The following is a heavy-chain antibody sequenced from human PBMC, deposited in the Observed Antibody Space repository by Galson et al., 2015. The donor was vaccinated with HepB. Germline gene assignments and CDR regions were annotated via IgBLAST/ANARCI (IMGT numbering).Heavy chain of an antibody. CDR1: GGSVSSGSYY. D-gene: IGHD2-21*02. V-gene: IGHV4-61*01. CDR2: IYYSGST. CDR3: ASTYCGGDCYFYYYYGMDV. J-gene: IGHJ6*02. Sequence: ETLSLTCTVSGGSVSSGSYYWSWIRQPPGKGLEWIGYIYYSGSTNYNPSLKSRVTISVDTSKNQFSLKLSSVTAADTAVYYCASTYCGGDCYFYYYYGMDVWGQGTTVTVSS.